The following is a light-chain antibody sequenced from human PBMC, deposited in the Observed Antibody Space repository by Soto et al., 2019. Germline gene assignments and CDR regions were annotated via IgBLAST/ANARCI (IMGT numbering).Light chain of an antibody. V-gene: IGLV2-14*01. J-gene: IGLJ1*01. CDR2: DVS. CDR3: SSYTSSSTYG. CDR1: SSDVGAYDY. Sequence: QSVLTQPASVSGSPGQSIAIARTGTSSDVGAYDYVSWYQQHPGKAPKVMIYDVSNRPSGVSNRFSGSKSGNTASLTISGLQAEDEADYYCSSYTSSSTYGFGTGTKVTVL.